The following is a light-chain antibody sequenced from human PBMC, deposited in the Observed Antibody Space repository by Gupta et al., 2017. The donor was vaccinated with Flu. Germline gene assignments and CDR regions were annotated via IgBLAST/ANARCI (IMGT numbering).Light chain of an antibody. CDR3: RQALQTPPT. CDR2: VGS. J-gene: IGKJ1*01. CDR1: QCRVRSNEYNY. Sequence: DTVLPESLLFLPVTTGEPASISCRSSQCRVRSNEYNYLDWYLQKPGRSPQLLIYVGSNRASGVPDRFSGSGSGTDFTLKISRVEAEDVGVYYCRQALQTPPTFGQGTMVEIK. V-gene: IGKV2-28*01.